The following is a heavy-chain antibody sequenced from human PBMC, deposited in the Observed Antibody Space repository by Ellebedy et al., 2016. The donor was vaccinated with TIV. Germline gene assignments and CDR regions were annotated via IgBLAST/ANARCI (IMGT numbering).Heavy chain of an antibody. CDR2: TYYRSKWYN. V-gene: IGHV6-1*01. Sequence: QTLSLTCALSGDSVSSNAAAWHWTRQSPSRGLEWLGRTYYRSKWYNEYAVSVKSRITINPDTSKNQFSLQLNSLTPEDQALYYCVRGSRGAFDIWGQGTMVTVSS. CDR3: VRGSRGAFDI. CDR1: GDSVSSNAAA. J-gene: IGHJ3*02.